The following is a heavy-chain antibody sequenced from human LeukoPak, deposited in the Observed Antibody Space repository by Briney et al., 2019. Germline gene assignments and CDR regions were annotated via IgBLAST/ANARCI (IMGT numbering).Heavy chain of an antibody. CDR3: ARANRHHSSSWESDYFDY. CDR1: GYSFTGYY. D-gene: IGHD6-13*01. V-gene: IGHV1-2*04. J-gene: IGHJ4*02. Sequence: ASVKVSCKASGYSFTGYYIHWVRQAPGQGLEWMGWINPNSGGTNYAQKFQGWVTMTRDTSISTAYMELSRLRSDDTAVYYCARANRHHSSSWESDYFDYWGQGTLVTVSS. CDR2: INPNSGGT.